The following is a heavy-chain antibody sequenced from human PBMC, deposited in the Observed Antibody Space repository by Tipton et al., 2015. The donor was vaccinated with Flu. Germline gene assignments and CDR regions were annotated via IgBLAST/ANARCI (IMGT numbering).Heavy chain of an antibody. CDR1: GGSISSDY. CDR3: ARQGMPGLDV. CDR2: VYYSGST. J-gene: IGHJ6*02. Sequence: LVQPSETLSLTCTVSGGSISSDYWSWIRQPPGRGLEWIGYVYYSGSTNYNPSLKSRVTISLDTSKNQFSLRLSSVTAADTALYYCARQGMPGLDVWGQGTTVTVYS. D-gene: IGHD2-2*01. V-gene: IGHV4-59*08.